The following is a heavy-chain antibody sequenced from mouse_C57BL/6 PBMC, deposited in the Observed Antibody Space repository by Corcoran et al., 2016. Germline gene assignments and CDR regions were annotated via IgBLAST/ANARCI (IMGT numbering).Heavy chain of an antibody. CDR3: ATYSNYGY. CDR2: INPNNGGT. CDR1: GYTFTDYY. Sequence: EVQLQQSGPELVKPGASVKISCKASGYTFTDYYMNWVKQSHGKSLEWIGDINPNNGGTSYNQKFTGKATLTVDKSSSTAYMELRSLTSEDSAVYYCATYSNYGYWGQGTLVTVSA. J-gene: IGHJ3*01. D-gene: IGHD2-5*01. V-gene: IGHV1-26*01.